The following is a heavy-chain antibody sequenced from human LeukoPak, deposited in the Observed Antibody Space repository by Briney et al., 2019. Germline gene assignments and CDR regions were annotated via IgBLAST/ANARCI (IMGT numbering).Heavy chain of an antibody. Sequence: GGSLRLSCAASGFTFSSYAMSWVRQAPGKGLGWVSAISGSGGSTYYTDSVKGRFTISRDNSKNTLYLQMNSLRAEDTAVYYCAKNLGSGSYYNVDYYYYGMDVWGKGTTVTVSS. CDR2: ISGSGGST. V-gene: IGHV3-23*01. D-gene: IGHD3-10*01. J-gene: IGHJ6*04. CDR3: AKNLGSGSYYNVDYYYYGMDV. CDR1: GFTFSSYA.